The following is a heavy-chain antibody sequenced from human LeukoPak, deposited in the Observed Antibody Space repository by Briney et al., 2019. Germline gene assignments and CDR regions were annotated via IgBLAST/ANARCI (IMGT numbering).Heavy chain of an antibody. J-gene: IGHJ4*02. D-gene: IGHD6-13*01. Sequence: PSETLSLTCTVSGGSISSYYWSWIRQPPGKGLEWIGYIYYSGSTNYNPSLKSRVTISVDTSKNQFSLKLSSVTAADTAVYYCARALREYSSSWYGNERYYFDYWGQGTLVTVSS. CDR3: ARALREYSSSWYGNERYYFDY. CDR2: IYYSGST. CDR1: GGSISSYY. V-gene: IGHV4-59*01.